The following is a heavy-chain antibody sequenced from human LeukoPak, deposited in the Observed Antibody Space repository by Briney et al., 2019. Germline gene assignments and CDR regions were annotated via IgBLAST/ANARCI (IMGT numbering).Heavy chain of an antibody. CDR3: ARTTTDIVVVPAATLFDY. CDR2: ISSSSSTI. CDR1: GFTSSSYS. J-gene: IGHJ4*02. Sequence: GSLRLSCAASGFTSSSYSMNWVRQAPGKGLEWVSYISSSSSTIYYADSVKGRFTISRDNAKNSLYLQMNSLRAEDTAVYYCARTTTDIVVVPAATLFDYWGQGTLVTVSS. D-gene: IGHD2-2*01. V-gene: IGHV3-48*01.